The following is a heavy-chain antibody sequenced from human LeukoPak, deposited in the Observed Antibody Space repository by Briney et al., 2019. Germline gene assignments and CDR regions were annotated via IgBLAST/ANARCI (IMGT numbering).Heavy chain of an antibody. D-gene: IGHD2-8*02. CDR3: ARDSTLLGYYYMDV. Sequence: RPSETLSLTCTVSGGSISSYYWSWIRQPAGKGLEWIGRIYISGSTNYNPSLKSRVTMSVDTSKNQFSLKLSSVTAADTAVYYCARDSTLLGYYYMDVWGKGTTVTVSS. CDR1: GGSISSYY. V-gene: IGHV4-4*07. CDR2: IYISGST. J-gene: IGHJ6*03.